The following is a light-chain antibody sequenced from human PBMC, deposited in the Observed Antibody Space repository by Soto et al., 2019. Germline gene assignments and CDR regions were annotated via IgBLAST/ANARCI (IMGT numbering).Light chain of an antibody. V-gene: IGLV2-8*01. Sequence: QSALTQPPSASGSPGQSVTISCTGTSSDVGGYGYVSWYQQHPGKAPRLMIYEDTKRPSEVPDRFSGSRSGSTASLTVSGLQAEDEANYYCSSYAGNDIVLFGGGTKLTVL. CDR3: SSYAGNDIVL. CDR2: EDT. J-gene: IGLJ2*01. CDR1: SSDVGGYGY.